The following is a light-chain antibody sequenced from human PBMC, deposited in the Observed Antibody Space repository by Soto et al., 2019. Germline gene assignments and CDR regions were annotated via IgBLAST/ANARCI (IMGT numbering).Light chain of an antibody. V-gene: IGLV2-23*01. CDR3: VSYAGSYTDV. Sequence: QSVLTQPASVSASPGQSITISCTGTSSDVGSYNFVSWYQQYPGKAPKVMIYEASKRPSGVSNRFSASKSGNTASLTISGLQADDEAVYYCVSYAGSYTDVFGTGTKLTVL. CDR2: EAS. J-gene: IGLJ1*01. CDR1: SSDVGSYNF.